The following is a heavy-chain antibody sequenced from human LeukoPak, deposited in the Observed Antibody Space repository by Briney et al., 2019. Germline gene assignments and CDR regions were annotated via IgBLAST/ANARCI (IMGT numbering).Heavy chain of an antibody. CDR1: GYTFTDYY. CDR3: ARDLEPYGSDAFDI. J-gene: IGHJ3*02. V-gene: IGHV1-2*02. D-gene: IGHD3-10*01. Sequence: ASVKVSCKASGYTFTDYYMHWVRQAPGQGLEWMGWINPNSGGTNYAQKFQGRVTMTRDTSISTAYMELSRLRSDDTAVYYCARDLEPYGSDAFDIWGQGTMVTVSS. CDR2: INPNSGGT.